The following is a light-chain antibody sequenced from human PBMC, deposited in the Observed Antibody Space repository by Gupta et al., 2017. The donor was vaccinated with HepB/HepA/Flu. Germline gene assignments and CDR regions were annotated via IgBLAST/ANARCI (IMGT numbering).Light chain of an antibody. Sequence: SSSNIGANFDVHWYQHLPGTAPTVLIYGNINRPSGVPDRFSGSKSGTSASLAITGLQADDEADYYCQTYDSSLGGYVFGAGTKVTAL. CDR1: SSNIGANFD. J-gene: IGLJ1*01. V-gene: IGLV1-40*01. CDR2: GNI. CDR3: QTYDSSLGGYV.